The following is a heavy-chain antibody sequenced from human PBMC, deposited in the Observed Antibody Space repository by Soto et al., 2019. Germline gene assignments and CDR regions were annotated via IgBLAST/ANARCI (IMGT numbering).Heavy chain of an antibody. CDR1: GFTFSSYG. V-gene: IGHV3-30*18. CDR3: AKPYCSGGSCYLPYYYGMDV. D-gene: IGHD2-15*01. J-gene: IGHJ6*02. Sequence: PGGSLRLSCAASGFTFSSYGMHWVRQAPGKGLEWVAVISYDGSNKYYADSVKGRFTISRDNSKNTLYLQMNSLRAEDTAVYYCAKPYCSGGSCYLPYYYGMDVWGQGTTVTVSS. CDR2: ISYDGSNK.